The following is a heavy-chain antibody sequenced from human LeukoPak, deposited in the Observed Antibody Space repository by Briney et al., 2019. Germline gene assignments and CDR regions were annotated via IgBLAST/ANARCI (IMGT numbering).Heavy chain of an antibody. V-gene: IGHV4-39*07. CDR1: GGSISSSGYC. Sequence: ASETLSLTCTVSGGSISSSGYCWGWIRQPPGKGLEWIGSIDYSGNTNYNPSLKSRVTIAVDMSKNQFSLKLSSVTAADTAVYYCARARTMIGDYYYYMDVWGKGTTVTVSS. CDR3: ARARTMIGDYYYYMDV. J-gene: IGHJ6*03. CDR2: IDYSGNT. D-gene: IGHD3-22*01.